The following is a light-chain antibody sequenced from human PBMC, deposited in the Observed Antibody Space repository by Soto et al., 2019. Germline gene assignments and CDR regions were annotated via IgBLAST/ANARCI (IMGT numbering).Light chain of an antibody. CDR2: AAS. V-gene: IGKV1-39*01. CDR3: QQTYSRPET. J-gene: IGKJ1*01. CDR1: QSISNY. Sequence: DIQMTQSPSSLSASVGDRVTITCRASQSISNYLNWFQQKPGNPPKLLIYAASTLQGGVPSRFSGRGSGTDFTLTISNLQPEDFATYYCQQTYSRPETFGQGTKVEI.